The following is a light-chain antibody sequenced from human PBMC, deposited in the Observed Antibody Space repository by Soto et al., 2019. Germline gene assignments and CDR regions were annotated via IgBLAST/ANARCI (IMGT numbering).Light chain of an antibody. J-gene: IGKJ4*01. Sequence: EIVMTQSPATLSVSPGERATLSCRASQSVSSNLAWYQQKPGQAPRLLIYGASTRTTGIPARFSGSVSGTEFTLNISSLQSEDFAVYYCQQYNNWPPELSFGGGTKVEIK. CDR2: GAS. V-gene: IGKV3-15*01. CDR3: QQYNNWPPELS. CDR1: QSVSSN.